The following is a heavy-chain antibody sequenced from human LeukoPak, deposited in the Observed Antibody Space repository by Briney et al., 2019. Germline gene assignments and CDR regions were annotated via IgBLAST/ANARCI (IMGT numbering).Heavy chain of an antibody. CDR2: INHSGST. CDR3: ARAARQGFTMIVVPFFYFDL. CDR1: GGSISSGASD. D-gene: IGHD3-22*01. V-gene: IGHV4-31*03. Sequence: SETLSLTCTVSGGSISSGASDWGWIRQHPKRGLVWVGYINHSGSTYYNPSLGSRVTMSVDTPKNQFSLKLSSVTAADSAVYYCARAARQGFTMIVVPFFYFDLWGRGTLVTVSS. J-gene: IGHJ2*01.